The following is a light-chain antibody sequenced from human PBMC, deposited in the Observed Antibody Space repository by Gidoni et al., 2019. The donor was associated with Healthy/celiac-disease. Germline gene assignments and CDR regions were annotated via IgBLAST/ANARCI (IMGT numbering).Light chain of an antibody. CDR3: MQALQTPGIT. Sequence: DIVMTQSPLSLPVTPGEPASISCRSSQSLLHSNGYNYLDWYLQKPGQSPQLLIYLGSNRAAGVPDRCSGSGSGTDFTLKISRVEAEDVGVYYCMQALQTPGITFXQXTRLEIK. V-gene: IGKV2-28*01. J-gene: IGKJ5*01. CDR2: LGS. CDR1: QSLLHSNGYNY.